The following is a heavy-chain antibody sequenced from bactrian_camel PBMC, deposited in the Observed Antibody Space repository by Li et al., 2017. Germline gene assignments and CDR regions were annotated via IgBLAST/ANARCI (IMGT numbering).Heavy chain of an antibody. D-gene: IGHD2*01. Sequence: HVQLVESGGGSVQIGGSLTLSCAASGFSYSMTYMGWLRHQAPGQKREGVAAIERSGKITNADSVLGRFTISRDNAKNTLHLQMNSLKPEDSAKYYCAATAGGMQGIRIRWSDFGYWGQGTQVTVS. J-gene: IGHJ6*01. CDR3: AATAGGMQGIRIRWSDFGY. CDR1: GFSYSMTY. CDR2: IERSGKI. V-gene: IGHV3S53*01.